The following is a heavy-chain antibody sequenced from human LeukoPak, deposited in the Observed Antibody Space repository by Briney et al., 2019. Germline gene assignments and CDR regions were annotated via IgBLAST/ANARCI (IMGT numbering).Heavy chain of an antibody. J-gene: IGHJ4*02. D-gene: IGHD1-7*01. V-gene: IGHV1-46*01. CDR3: ARDPRITGTKESDY. CDR1: GYTFTSYY. Sequence: ASVKVSCKASGYTFTSYYIHWVRQAPGQGLEWMGIINPSGGSTSYVQKFRGRVTMTRDTSTSTVYMDLSSLRSEDTAVYYCARDPRITGTKESDYWGQGTLVTVSS. CDR2: INPSGGST.